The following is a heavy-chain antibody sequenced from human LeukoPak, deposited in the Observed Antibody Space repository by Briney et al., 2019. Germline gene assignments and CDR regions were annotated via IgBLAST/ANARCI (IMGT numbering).Heavy chain of an antibody. CDR3: ASSDPRDY. D-gene: IGHD3-10*01. Sequence: GGSLRLSCAASGFTFSSYSMNWVRQAPGKGPEWVSSISSSSSYIYYADSVKGRFTISRDNAKNSLYLQMNSLRDEDTAVYYCASSDPRDYWGQGTLVTVSS. CDR1: GFTFSSYS. V-gene: IGHV3-21*01. J-gene: IGHJ4*02. CDR2: ISSSSSYI.